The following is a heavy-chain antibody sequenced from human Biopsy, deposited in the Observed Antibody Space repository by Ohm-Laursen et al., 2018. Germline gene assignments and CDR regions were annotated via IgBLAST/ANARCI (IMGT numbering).Heavy chain of an antibody. Sequence: GASVKASCKASGFTFSSSAVQWVRQARGQRLGWIGWIVVGRGHTNYAQKFQERVTINRDMSTSTAYMEPTSLRSEDTAVYYCAATSTLYYYYYAMDVWDQGTTITVSS. CDR3: AATSTLYYYYYAMDV. V-gene: IGHV1-58*01. CDR1: GFTFSSSA. J-gene: IGHJ6*02. CDR2: IVVGRGHT.